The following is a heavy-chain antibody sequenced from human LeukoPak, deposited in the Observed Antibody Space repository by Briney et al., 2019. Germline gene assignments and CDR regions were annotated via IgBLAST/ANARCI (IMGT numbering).Heavy chain of an antibody. CDR1: GGTFSSYA. CDR3: ARESTGGYFDY. CDR2: INPNSGGT. Sequence: ASVKVSCKASGGTFSSYAISWVRQAPGQGLEWMGWINPNSGGTNYAQKFQGRVTMTRDTSISTAYMELSRLRSDDTAVCYCARESTGGYFDYWGQGTLVTVSS. D-gene: IGHD3-10*01. V-gene: IGHV1-2*02. J-gene: IGHJ4*02.